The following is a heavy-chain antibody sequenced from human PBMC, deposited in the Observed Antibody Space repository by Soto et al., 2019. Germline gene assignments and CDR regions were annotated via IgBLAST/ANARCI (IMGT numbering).Heavy chain of an antibody. Sequence: EMQLGESGGGLVKPGGSLRLSCEVSGYAFEVAWMNWVRQAPGKGLEWVGRIKSKPDGGTTEYAAPVEGRFTISRDDSTSTLYLQMNSLRTEDTAVYYCTTGRRDYYGNSYMDLWGKGTTVTVS. CDR2: IKSKPDGGTT. CDR1: GYAFEVAW. D-gene: IGHD3-22*01. CDR3: TTGRRDYYGNSYMDL. J-gene: IGHJ6*03. V-gene: IGHV3-15*01.